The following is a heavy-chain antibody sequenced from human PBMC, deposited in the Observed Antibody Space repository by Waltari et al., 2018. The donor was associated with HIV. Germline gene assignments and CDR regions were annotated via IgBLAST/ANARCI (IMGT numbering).Heavy chain of an antibody. D-gene: IGHD6-13*01. V-gene: IGHV3-11*01. CDR1: GFTFSDYY. CDR3: ARDRPRGAALFYYGMDV. J-gene: IGHJ6*02. Sequence: QVHLVESGGGLVKPGGSLRLSCAASGFTFSDYYITWIRQAPGKGLEWVSYITGSGNTIYYGDSVKGRFTISRDNAKNSLFLQMNSLRAEDTAVYYCARDRPRGAALFYYGMDVWGQGTTVTVSS. CDR2: ITGSGNTI.